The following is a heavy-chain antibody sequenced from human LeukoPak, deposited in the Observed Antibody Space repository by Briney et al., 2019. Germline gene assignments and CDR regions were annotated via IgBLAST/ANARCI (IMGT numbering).Heavy chain of an antibody. CDR2: ISAYNGNT. CDR3: ARDGTIFGVVITDYYYYYGMDV. J-gene: IGHJ6*02. V-gene: IGHV1-18*01. Sequence: ASVKVSCKASGYTFTSYGISWVRQAPGQGLEWMGWISAYNGNTNYAQKLQGRVTMTTDTSTSTAYMELRSLRSDDTAVYYCARDGTIFGVVITDYYYYYGMDVRGQGTTVTVSS. D-gene: IGHD3-3*01. CDR1: GYTFTSYG.